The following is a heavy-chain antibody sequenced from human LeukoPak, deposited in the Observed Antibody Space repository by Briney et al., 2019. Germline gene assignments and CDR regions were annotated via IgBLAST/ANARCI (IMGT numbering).Heavy chain of an antibody. CDR1: GYIFTSYD. CDR2: MNPNSGNT. Sequence: ASVNVSCKASGYIFTSYDINWVRQATGQGLEWMGWMNPNSGNTGYAQKFQGRVTITRNTSISTVYMELSRLRSEDTAVYYCAREDYYDSGSNDYWGQGTLVTVSS. J-gene: IGHJ4*02. CDR3: AREDYYDSGSNDY. V-gene: IGHV1-8*03. D-gene: IGHD3-22*01.